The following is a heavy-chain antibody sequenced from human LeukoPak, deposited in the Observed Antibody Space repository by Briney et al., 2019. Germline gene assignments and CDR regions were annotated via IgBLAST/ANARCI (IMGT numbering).Heavy chain of an antibody. J-gene: IGHJ5*02. Sequence: SVKVSCKASGGTFNSYAISWVRQAPGQGLEWMGGIIPIFGTANYAQKFQGRVTITADESTSTAYMELSSLRSEDTAVYYCARDPGHYYDSSGSRSWFDPWGQGTLVTVSS. CDR3: ARDPGHYYDSSGSRSWFDP. V-gene: IGHV1-69*13. CDR1: GGTFNSYA. CDR2: IIPIFGTA. D-gene: IGHD3-22*01.